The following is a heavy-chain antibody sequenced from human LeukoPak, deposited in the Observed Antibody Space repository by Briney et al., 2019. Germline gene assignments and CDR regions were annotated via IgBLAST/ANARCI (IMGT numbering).Heavy chain of an antibody. D-gene: IGHD2-21*01. J-gene: IGHJ3*02. CDR2: ITSSSSYI. CDR3: ARHKEGDFDI. Sequence: GGSLRLSCAASGFTLSSYTMNWVRQAPGKGLEWVSSITSSSSYIYYADSVKGRFTISRDNAKKSLYLQMNSLRAEDTAVYYCARHKEGDFDIWGQGTMVTVSS. CDR1: GFTLSSYT. V-gene: IGHV3-21*01.